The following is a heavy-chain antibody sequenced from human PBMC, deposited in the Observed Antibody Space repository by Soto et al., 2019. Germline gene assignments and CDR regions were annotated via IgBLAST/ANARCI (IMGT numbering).Heavy chain of an antibody. Sequence: ASVKVSCKASGYTFINFDISWVRQAAGQGLEWLGWLNPGSGKTGYASKFQGRVAMTRAASTGTCRLALSSLTSDDAAVYYCARMASAGTLNWFGPWGQGTMVTVSS. J-gene: IGHJ5*02. D-gene: IGHD6-13*01. CDR3: ARMASAGTLNWFGP. CDR2: LNPGSGKT. CDR1: GYTFINFD. V-gene: IGHV1-8*02.